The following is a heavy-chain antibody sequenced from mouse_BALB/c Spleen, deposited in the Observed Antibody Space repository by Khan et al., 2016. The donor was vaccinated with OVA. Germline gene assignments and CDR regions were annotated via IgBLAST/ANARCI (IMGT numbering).Heavy chain of an antibody. CDR3: ARPSYDPRDFEV. CDR1: GFNIKDTY. V-gene: IGHV14-3*02. Sequence: VQLKESGAELVKPGASVKLSCTASGFNIKDTYLHWVKQRPEQGLEWIGRIAPANGNTQYDPKFQGKATITSDTSSHPSYLQLNSLTSEDTAVYYCARPSYDPRDFEVWGAGTTVTVSS. J-gene: IGHJ1*01. CDR2: IAPANGNT. D-gene: IGHD2-3*01.